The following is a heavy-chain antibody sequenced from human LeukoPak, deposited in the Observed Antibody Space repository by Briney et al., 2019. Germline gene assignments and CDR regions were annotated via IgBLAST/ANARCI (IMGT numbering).Heavy chain of an antibody. CDR3: VNRGWLDD. CDR1: GFNFGSYA. D-gene: IGHD3-10*01. CDR2: VGLSGDSA. Sequence: GGSLRLSCAASGFNFGSYAMNWVRQAPGKGLEWVSVVGLSGDSAYYAESVKGRFTISRDNSKNTLYLQMTSLRAEDPAIYSCVNRGWLDDWGQGTLVTVSS. V-gene: IGHV3-23*01. J-gene: IGHJ5*02.